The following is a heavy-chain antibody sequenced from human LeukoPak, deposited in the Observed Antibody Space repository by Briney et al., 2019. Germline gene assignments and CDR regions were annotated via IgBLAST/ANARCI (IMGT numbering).Heavy chain of an antibody. J-gene: IGHJ4*02. CDR1: GGSISSSSYY. V-gene: IGHV4-39*07. CDR3: ARVHVPYYDSSGYPYFDY. Sequence: SETLSLTCTVSGGSISSSSYYWGWIRQPPGKGLERIGSIYYSGSTYYNPSLKSRVTISVDTSKNQFSLKLSSVTAADTAVYYCARVHVPYYDSSGYPYFDYWGQGTLVTVSS. CDR2: IYYSGST. D-gene: IGHD3-22*01.